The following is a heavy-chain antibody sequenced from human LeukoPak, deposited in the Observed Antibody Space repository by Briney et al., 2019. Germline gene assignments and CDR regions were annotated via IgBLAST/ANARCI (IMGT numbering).Heavy chain of an antibody. J-gene: IGHJ4*02. V-gene: IGHV3-38-3*01. D-gene: IGHD6-19*01. CDR3: AKPLPRYSSGWYYFDY. CDR2: ISGGST. Sequence: QPGGSLRLSCAASGFTVSSNEMSWVRQAPGKGLEWVSSISGGSTYYADSRKGRFTISRDNAKNSLYLQMNSLRAEDTALYYCAKPLPRYSSGWYYFDYWGQGTLVTVSS. CDR1: GFTVSSNE.